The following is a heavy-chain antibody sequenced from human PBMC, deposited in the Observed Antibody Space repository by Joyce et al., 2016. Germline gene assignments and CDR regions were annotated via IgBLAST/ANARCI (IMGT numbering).Heavy chain of an antibody. D-gene: IGHD2-21*01. V-gene: IGHV1-69*01. CDR2: IIPIFGTA. CDR1: GGTFSSFA. Sequence: QVQLVQSGAEVKKPGSSVKVSCKASGGTFSSFAISWVRQATGQGLEGMGGIIPIFGTANYAQKFQGRVTITADESTSTAYMELSSLRSEDTAVYYCARQSVVLSPESPFDYWGQGTLVTVSS. CDR3: ARQSVVLSPESPFDY. J-gene: IGHJ4*02.